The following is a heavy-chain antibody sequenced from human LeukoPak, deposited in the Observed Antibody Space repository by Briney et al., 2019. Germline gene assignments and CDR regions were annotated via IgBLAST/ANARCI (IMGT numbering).Heavy chain of an antibody. CDR3: ARRGVPAAPYYYYYYMDV. CDR1: GGSISSYY. V-gene: IGHV4-59*01. J-gene: IGHJ6*03. CDR2: IYYSGST. D-gene: IGHD2-2*01. Sequence: SETLSLTCTVSGGSISSYYWSWIRQPPGKGLEWTGYIYYSGSTNYNPSLKSRVTISVDTSKNQFSLKLSSVTAADTAVYYCARRGVPAAPYYYYYYMDVWGKGTTVTVSS.